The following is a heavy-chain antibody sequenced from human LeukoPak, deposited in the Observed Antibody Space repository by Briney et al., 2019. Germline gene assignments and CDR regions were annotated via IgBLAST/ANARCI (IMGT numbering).Heavy chain of an antibody. D-gene: IGHD6-19*01. CDR3: TTDLGIWYSSGDSYPY. CDR1: GFTFSSYD. Sequence: GGSLRLSCAACGFTFSSYDMHWARQAPGKGLEWVGRIKSKTDGGTTDYAAPVKGRFTISRDDSKNTLYLQMNSLKTEDTAVYYCTTDLGIWYSSGDSYPYWGQGTLVTVSS. J-gene: IGHJ4*02. CDR2: IKSKTDGGTT. V-gene: IGHV3-15*01.